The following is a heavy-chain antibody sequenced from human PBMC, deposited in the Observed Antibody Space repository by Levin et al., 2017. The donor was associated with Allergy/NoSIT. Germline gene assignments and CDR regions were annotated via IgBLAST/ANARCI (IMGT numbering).Heavy chain of an antibody. CDR1: GFTFTTYA. D-gene: IGHD5-12*01. J-gene: IGHJ4*02. CDR2: MSGSGGGT. V-gene: IGHV3-23*01. Sequence: PGESLKISCATSGFTFTTYAISWVRQAPGKGLEWVSSMSGSGGGTYYADSVRGRFTISRDNSENTVYLQMNSLRAEDTAVYYCAKKMGYVSPYFDYWGQGTLVTVSS. CDR3: AKKMGYVSPYFDY.